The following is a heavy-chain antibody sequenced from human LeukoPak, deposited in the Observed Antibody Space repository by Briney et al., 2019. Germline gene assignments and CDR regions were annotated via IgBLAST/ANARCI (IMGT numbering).Heavy chain of an antibody. Sequence: SVKVSCKASGGTFSSYALSWVRLAPGRGIEWMGRIIPIFDTSDYTQEFQGRVTFTVDKSTGTAFMELSSLRSEDTATYNCVRDYDTSGPQKTYFDFWGQGTLVTVSS. V-gene: IGHV1-69*06. CDR1: GGTFSSYA. D-gene: IGHD3-22*01. CDR3: VRDYDTSGPQKTYFDF. J-gene: IGHJ4*02. CDR2: IIPIFDTS.